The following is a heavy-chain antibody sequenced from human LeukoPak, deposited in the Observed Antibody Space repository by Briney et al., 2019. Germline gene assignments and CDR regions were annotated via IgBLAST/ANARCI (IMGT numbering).Heavy chain of an antibody. V-gene: IGHV4-39*01. J-gene: IGHJ3*01. D-gene: IGHD2/OR15-2a*01. CDR3: AGSYSSTWYSTFDL. Sequence: SETLSLTCTVSGGSLNSNSYYWGWIRQPPGKGLEWIGSINYSGNTYYSPSLKSRVTISVDTSKNQFSLKLSSVTAADSAIYSCAGSYSSTWYSTFDLWGQGTVVTVSS. CDR1: GGSLNSNSYY. CDR2: INYSGNT.